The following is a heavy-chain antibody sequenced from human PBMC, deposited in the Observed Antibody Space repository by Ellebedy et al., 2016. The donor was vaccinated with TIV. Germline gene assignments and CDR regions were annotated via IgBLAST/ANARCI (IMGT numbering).Heavy chain of an antibody. CDR3: ARDPGGGGAYSDNWFDP. CDR2: IYPGGGT. D-gene: IGHD4-11*01. J-gene: IGHJ5*02. V-gene: IGHV3-66*01. Sequence: GESLKISCTASGFNVSTFLMSWVRQAPGQGLEWVSVIYPGGGTNYSDTVEGRFTVSRDTSTNTIYLQMNSLRGEDTAVYYCARDPGGGGAYSDNWFDPWGQGTLVTVSS. CDR1: GFNVSTFL.